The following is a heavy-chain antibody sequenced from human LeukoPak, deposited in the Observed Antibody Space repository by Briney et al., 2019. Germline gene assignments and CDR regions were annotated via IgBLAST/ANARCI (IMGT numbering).Heavy chain of an antibody. CDR3: AALGYSYGLYYFDY. CDR2: INPNSGGA. Sequence: ASVKVSCKASGYTFTDYYMHWVRQAPGQGLEWMGWINPNSGGANYAQKFQGRVTMARDTSISTAYMELSRLRSDDTAVYYCAALGYSYGLYYFDYWGQGTLVTVSS. V-gene: IGHV1-2*02. CDR1: GYTFTDYY. D-gene: IGHD5-18*01. J-gene: IGHJ4*02.